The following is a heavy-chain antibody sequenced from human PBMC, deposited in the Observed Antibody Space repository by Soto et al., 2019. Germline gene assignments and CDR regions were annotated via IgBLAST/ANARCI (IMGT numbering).Heavy chain of an antibody. CDR3: ARHQSGSGNSNFDF. D-gene: IGHD3-10*01. CDR1: EYSFRIYW. V-gene: IGHV5-10-1*01. Sequence: GESLKISCQAFEYSFRIYWISWVRQKPGGGLEWMGRVDPNDSFATYSPSFEGHVSISVDKSTNIVYLQWRSLRSSDTSTYYCARHQSGSGNSNFDFWGQGTPVTVSS. J-gene: IGHJ4*02. CDR2: VDPNDSFA.